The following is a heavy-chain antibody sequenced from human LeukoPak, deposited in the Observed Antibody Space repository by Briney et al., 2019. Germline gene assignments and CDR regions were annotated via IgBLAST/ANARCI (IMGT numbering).Heavy chain of an antibody. CDR3: ARDQRIAAAGTRVDY. CDR1: GYTFTSYG. V-gene: IGHV1-18*01. Sequence: ASVEVSCKASGYTFTSYGISWVRQAPGQGLEWMGWISAYNGNTNYAQKLQGRVTMTTDTSTSTAYMELRSLRSDDTAVYYCARDQRIAAAGTRVDYWGQGTLVTVSS. J-gene: IGHJ4*02. CDR2: ISAYNGNT. D-gene: IGHD6-13*01.